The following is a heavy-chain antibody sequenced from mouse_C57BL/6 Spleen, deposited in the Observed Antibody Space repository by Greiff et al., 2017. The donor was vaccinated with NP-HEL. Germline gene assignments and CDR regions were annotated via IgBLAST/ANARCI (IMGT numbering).Heavy chain of an antibody. CDR2: IDPETGGT. Sequence: VKLMESGAELVRPGASVTLSCKASGYTFTDYEMHWVKQTPVHGLEWIGAIDPETGGTAYNQKFKGKAILTADKSSSTAYMELRSLTSEDSAVYYCTREAAQALFAYWGQGTLVTVSA. V-gene: IGHV1-15*01. CDR1: GYTFTDYE. D-gene: IGHD3-2*02. CDR3: TREAAQALFAY. J-gene: IGHJ3*01.